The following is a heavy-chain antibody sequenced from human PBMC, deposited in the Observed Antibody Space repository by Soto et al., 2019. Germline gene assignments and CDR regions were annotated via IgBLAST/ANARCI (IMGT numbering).Heavy chain of an antibody. CDR1: GGTFSSYA. V-gene: IGHV1-69*12. Sequence: QVQLVQSGAEVKKPGSSVKVSCKASGGTFSSYAISWVRQAPGQGLEWMGGIIPIFGTADYAQTFQGRVTINADESTSTAYMERSSLRSEDTAVYYCASHTGSSPEGRYYYGMDVWGQGTTVTVSS. J-gene: IGHJ6*02. CDR3: ASHTGSSPEGRYYYGMDV. D-gene: IGHD1-26*01. CDR2: IIPIFGTA.